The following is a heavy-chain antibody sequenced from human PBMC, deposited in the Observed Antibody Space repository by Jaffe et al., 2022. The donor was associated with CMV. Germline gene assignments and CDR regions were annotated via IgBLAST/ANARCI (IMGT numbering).Heavy chain of an antibody. Sequence: QVQLVQSGAEVKKPGASVKVSCKASGYTFTSYAMHWVRQAPGQRLEWMGWINAGNGNTKYSQKFQGRVTITRDTSASTAYMELSSLRSEDTAVYYCARVHCNGWIQLWSNHLYYFDYWGQGTLVTVSS. CDR2: INAGNGNT. J-gene: IGHJ4*02. CDR3: ARVHCNGWIQLWSNHLYYFDY. D-gene: IGHD5-18*01. CDR1: GYTFTSYA. V-gene: IGHV1-3*01.